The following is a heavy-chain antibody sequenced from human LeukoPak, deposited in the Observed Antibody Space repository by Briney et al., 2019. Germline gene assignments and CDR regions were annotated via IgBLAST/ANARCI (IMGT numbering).Heavy chain of an antibody. Sequence: SETLSLTCAVYGGSFSGCYWSWIRQPPGKGLEWIGEINHSGSTNYNPSLKSRVTISVDTSKNQFSLKLSSVTAADTAVYYCARWYGSYYFDYWGQGTLVTVSS. CDR1: GGSFSGCY. J-gene: IGHJ4*02. V-gene: IGHV4-34*01. D-gene: IGHD1-26*01. CDR3: ARWYGSYYFDY. CDR2: INHSGST.